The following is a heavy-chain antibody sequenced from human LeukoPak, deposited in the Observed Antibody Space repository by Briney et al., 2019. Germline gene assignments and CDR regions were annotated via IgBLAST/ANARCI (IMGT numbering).Heavy chain of an antibody. Sequence: PGGSLRLSCASSGFTFSSYTMNWVRQAPGTGLKWGSSISSSSSARYYAASVKGRFTISRDNAKNSLYLQMNSLRDADTAVYYCERAALRYSDYWGQGTLVTVSS. CDR2: ISSSSSAR. V-gene: IGHV3-48*02. CDR1: GFTFSSYT. D-gene: IGHD3-9*01. J-gene: IGHJ4*02. CDR3: ERAALRYSDY.